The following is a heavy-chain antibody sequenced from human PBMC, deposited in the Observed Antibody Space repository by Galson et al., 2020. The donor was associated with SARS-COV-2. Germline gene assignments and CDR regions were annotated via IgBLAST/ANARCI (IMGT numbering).Heavy chain of an antibody. J-gene: IGHJ1*01. V-gene: IGHV3-33*08. CDR1: GFTISSYG. CDR2: IWYDGTNK. D-gene: IGHD3-22*01. CDR3: VSEPSGYYDSIGYDISAEYFQH. Sequence: GGSLRLSCAASGFTISSYGMHWVRQAPGKGLEWVAVIWYDGTNKYYAESVKGRFTISRDNSKNTLYLQMNSLRAEDTAVYYCVSEPSGYYDSIGYDISAEYFQHCGQGTLVIVSS.